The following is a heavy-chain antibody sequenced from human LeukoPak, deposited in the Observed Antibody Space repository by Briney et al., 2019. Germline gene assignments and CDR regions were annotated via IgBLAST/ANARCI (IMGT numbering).Heavy chain of an antibody. J-gene: IGHJ4*02. Sequence: SETLSLTCTVSGGSISSYYWSWIRQPPGKGLEWIGYIYYSGSTNYNPSLKSRVTISVDTSKNQFSLKLSSVTAADTAVYYCARIPTGWGRDYFDYWGQGTLVTVSS. D-gene: IGHD4-17*01. CDR2: IYYSGST. CDR1: GGSISSYY. CDR3: ARIPTGWGRDYFDY. V-gene: IGHV4-59*01.